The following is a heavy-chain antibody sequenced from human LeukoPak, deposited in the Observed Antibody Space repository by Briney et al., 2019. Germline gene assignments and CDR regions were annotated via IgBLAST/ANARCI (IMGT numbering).Heavy chain of an antibody. V-gene: IGHV5-51*01. D-gene: IGHD3-22*01. CDR3: ASGPYYYDSSGYYVDY. CDR1: GYSFTSYW. J-gene: IGHJ4*02. Sequence: RGESLKISCKGSGYSFTSYWIGWVRQMPGKGLEWMGIIYPGDSDTRYSPSFQGQVTISADKSISTAYLQWSSLKASDTAMYYCASGPYYYDSSGYYVDYWGQGTLVTVSS. CDR2: IYPGDSDT.